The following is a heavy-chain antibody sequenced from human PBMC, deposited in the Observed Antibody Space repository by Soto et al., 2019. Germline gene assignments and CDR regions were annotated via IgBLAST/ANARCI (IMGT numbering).Heavy chain of an antibody. CDR1: GGTFSTYV. Sequence: QVQLVQSGAEVKKPGSSVKVSCKASGGTFSTYVISWVRQAPGQGLEWMGRVIPMSGSSNYAQKFQGRVTITADKVTIIAYMEVRSLRSEYTAVYYCARGRPRSGPPFYYYVLDVWGQWTTVIVSS. V-gene: IGHV1-69*06. D-gene: IGHD1-26*01. CDR2: VIPMSGSS. J-gene: IGHJ6*02. CDR3: ARGRPRSGPPFYYYVLDV.